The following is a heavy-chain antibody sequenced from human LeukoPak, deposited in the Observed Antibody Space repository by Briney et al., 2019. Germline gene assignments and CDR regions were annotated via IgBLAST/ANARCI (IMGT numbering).Heavy chain of an antibody. CDR1: GFTFSSYA. D-gene: IGHD6-25*01. CDR3: ARDQIASRLDY. J-gene: IGHJ4*02. Sequence: GGSPRLSCAASGFTFSSYAMHWVRQAPGKGLEWVAVISYDGSNKYYADSVKGRFTISRDNSKNTLYLQMNSLRAEDTAVYYCARDQIASRLDYWGQGTLVTVSS. CDR2: ISYDGSNK. V-gene: IGHV3-30-3*01.